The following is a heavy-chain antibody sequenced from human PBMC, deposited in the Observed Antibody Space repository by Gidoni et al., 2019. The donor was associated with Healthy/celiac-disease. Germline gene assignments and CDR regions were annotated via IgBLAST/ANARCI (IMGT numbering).Heavy chain of an antibody. CDR3: AKTPRSYDAFDI. D-gene: IGHD3-10*01. CDR2: ISYDGSNK. J-gene: IGHJ3*02. CDR1: GFTFSSYG. Sequence: QVQLVESGGGVVQPGRSLRLSCAASGFTFSSYGRHWVRQAPGKGLAWVAVISYDGSNKYYADSVKGRFTISRDNSKNTLYLQMNSLRAEDTAVYYCAKTPRSYDAFDIWGQGTMVTVSS. V-gene: IGHV3-30*18.